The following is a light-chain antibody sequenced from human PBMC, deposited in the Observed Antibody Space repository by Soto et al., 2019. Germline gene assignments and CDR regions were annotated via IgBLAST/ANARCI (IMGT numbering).Light chain of an antibody. V-gene: IGLV2-23*01. CDR3: CSKALRSTLV. Sequence: QSVLTQPASVSGSPGQSITISCTGTSSDVGSYDLVSWYQQHPGKAPKLLIYGATKRSSGVSDRFSGSKSGNTASLTISGLQAEDEAEYYCCSKALRSTLVFGGGTKLTVL. CDR1: SSDVGSYDL. CDR2: GAT. J-gene: IGLJ2*01.